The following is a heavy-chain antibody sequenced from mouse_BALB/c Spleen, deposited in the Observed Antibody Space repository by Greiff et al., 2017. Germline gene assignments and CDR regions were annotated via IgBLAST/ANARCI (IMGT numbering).Heavy chain of an antibody. CDR2: ISSGGSYT. V-gene: IGHV5-6-4*01. Sequence: EVKLEESGGGLVKPGGSLKLSCAASGFTFSSYTMSWVRQTPEKRLEWVATISSGGSYTYYPDSVKGRFTISRDNAKNTLYLQMSSLKSEDTAMYYCTREGGYYDYDVWGQGTLVTVSA. CDR1: GFTFSSYT. D-gene: IGHD2-4*01. J-gene: IGHJ3*01. CDR3: TREGGYYDYDV.